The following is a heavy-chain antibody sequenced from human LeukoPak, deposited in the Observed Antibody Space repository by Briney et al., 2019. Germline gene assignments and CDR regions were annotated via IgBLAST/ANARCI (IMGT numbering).Heavy chain of an antibody. V-gene: IGHV4-59*01. J-gene: IGHJ4*02. D-gene: IGHD3-22*01. Sequence: LETLSLTCTVSGGSISSYYWSWIRQPPGKGLEWIGYIYYSGSTNYNPSLKSRVTISVDTSKNQFSLKLSSVTAADTAVYYCARNYYDSTTFDYWGQGTLVTVSS. CDR1: GGSISSYY. CDR3: ARNYYDSTTFDY. CDR2: IYYSGST.